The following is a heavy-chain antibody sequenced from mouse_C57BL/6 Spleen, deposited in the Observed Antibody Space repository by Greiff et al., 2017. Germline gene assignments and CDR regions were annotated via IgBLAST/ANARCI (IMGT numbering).Heavy chain of an antibody. CDR3: AGGDSDYPFAY. CDR2: ISSGSSTI. D-gene: IGHD2-5*01. CDR1: GFTFSDYG. J-gene: IGHJ3*01. Sequence: DVQLQESGGGLVKPGGSLKLSCAASGFTFSDYGMHWVRQAPEKGLEWVAYISSGSSTIYYADTVKGRFTLSRDNAKNTLFLQMTSLRSEDTAMYYCAGGDSDYPFAYWGQGTLVTVSA. V-gene: IGHV5-17*01.